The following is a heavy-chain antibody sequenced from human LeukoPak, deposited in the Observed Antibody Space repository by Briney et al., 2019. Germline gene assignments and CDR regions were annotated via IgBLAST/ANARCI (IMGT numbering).Heavy chain of an antibody. Sequence: ASVKVSCKASGYTFTSYGISWVRQAPGQGLEWMGWISAYNGNTNYAQKLLGRVTMTTDTSTSTAYMELRSLRSDDTAVYYCARVYCSGGSCYYYYYYMDVWGKGTTVTVSS. J-gene: IGHJ6*03. CDR2: ISAYNGNT. D-gene: IGHD2-15*01. CDR1: GYTFTSYG. V-gene: IGHV1-18*01. CDR3: ARVYCSGGSCYYYYYYMDV.